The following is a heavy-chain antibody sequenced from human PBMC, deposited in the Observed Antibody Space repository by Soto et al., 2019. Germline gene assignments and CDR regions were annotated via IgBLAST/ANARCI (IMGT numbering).Heavy chain of an antibody. V-gene: IGHV4-4*07. CDR2: IYATGTT. J-gene: IGHJ5*02. CDR3: VRDGTKTLRDWFDP. Sequence: KPSDALSLTCTVAGASISGFYWSWIRKSAGKGLEWIGLIYATGTTDYNPSLKSRVMMSVDTSKKQFSLKLRSVTAADTAVYYCVRDGTKTLRDWFDPWGQGISVTVS. CDR1: GASISGFY. D-gene: IGHD1-1*01.